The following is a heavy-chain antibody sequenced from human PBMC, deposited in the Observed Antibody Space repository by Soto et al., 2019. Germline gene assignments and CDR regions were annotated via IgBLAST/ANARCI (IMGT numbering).Heavy chain of an antibody. CDR3: ARMIASSLDY. J-gene: IGHJ4*02. Sequence: QVQLVQSGGEVKKPGASVKVSCKASGYTFTNYGIIWVRQAPGQGLAGMGWITTYNGNTSYSQKVQGRVTMTTDTSTTTAYMELRSLRSDDTAVYYCARMIASSLDYWGQGTLVTVSS. CDR2: ITTYNGNT. D-gene: IGHD2-21*01. CDR1: GYTFTNYG. V-gene: IGHV1-18*04.